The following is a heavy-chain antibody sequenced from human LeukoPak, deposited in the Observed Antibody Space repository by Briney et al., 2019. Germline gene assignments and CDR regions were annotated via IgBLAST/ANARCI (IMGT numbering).Heavy chain of an antibody. CDR1: GGSISSGGYY. CDR2: IYQTGST. J-gene: IGHJ4*02. V-gene: IGHV4-30-2*01. Sequence: PSETLSLTCTVSGGSISSGGYYWSWIRQPPGEGLEWIGYIYQTGSTSYNPSLKSRVTISVDRSRNQFSLKLSSVTAADTAVYYCARAADWRDGYPLAFDYWGQGTLVTVSS. CDR3: ARAADWRDGYPLAFDY. D-gene: IGHD5-24*01.